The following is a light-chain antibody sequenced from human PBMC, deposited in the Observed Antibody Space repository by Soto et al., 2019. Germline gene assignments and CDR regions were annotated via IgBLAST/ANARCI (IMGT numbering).Light chain of an antibody. V-gene: IGKV3-20*01. Sequence: EIVLTQSPGTLSLSPGERAILSCRASQSVSSSYLAWYQQKPGQAPRLLIYGASSRATGIPDRFSGSGSGTDFTLTIGRLEPEDFAVYYCQQYGRSGTFGQGTKVDI. CDR2: GAS. J-gene: IGKJ1*01. CDR1: QSVSSSY. CDR3: QQYGRSGT.